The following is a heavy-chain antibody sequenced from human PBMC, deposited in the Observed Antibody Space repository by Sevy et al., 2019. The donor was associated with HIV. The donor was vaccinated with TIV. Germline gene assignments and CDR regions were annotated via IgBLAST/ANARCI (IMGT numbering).Heavy chain of an antibody. J-gene: IGHJ4*02. V-gene: IGHV3-48*01. Sequence: GGSLRLSCAASGFTFSSYSMNWVRQAPGKGLEWVSYISSSSSTIYYADSVKGRFTISRDNAKNSLYLQMNSLRAVDTAVYYCARDPGGPLYYDFWSGTPFFDYWGQGTLVNVSS. CDR1: GFTFSSYS. CDR3: ARDPGGPLYYDFWSGTPFFDY. CDR2: ISSSSSTI. D-gene: IGHD3-3*01.